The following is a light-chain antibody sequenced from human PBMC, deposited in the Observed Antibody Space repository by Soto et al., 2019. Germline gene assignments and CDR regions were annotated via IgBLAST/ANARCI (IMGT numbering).Light chain of an antibody. J-gene: IGKJ1*01. CDR3: QKYNSYSWT. Sequence: DIQINQSPSTASASVGDRVSITCRASQSVAIWLAWYQQKPGKAPKLMIYDDYTLESGVTSRFSGSRSGTEFTLTISSLQPDDFATHYCQKYNSYSWTFGQGNTVDIK. V-gene: IGKV1-5*01. CDR2: DDY. CDR1: QSVAIW.